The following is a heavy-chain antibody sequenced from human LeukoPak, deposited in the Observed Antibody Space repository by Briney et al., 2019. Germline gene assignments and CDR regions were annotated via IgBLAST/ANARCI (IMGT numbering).Heavy chain of an antibody. V-gene: IGHV4-59*01. CDR1: GGSISSYY. CDR3: ARSSGRSFFDC. Sequence: KPSETLSLTCTVSGGSISSYYWSWIRQTPGKGLEWIGCINYSGNTDYSPSLKSRLTISVDTSKNQFSLGLRSVTAADTAVYYCARSSGRSFFDCWGQGSLVTVSS. J-gene: IGHJ4*02. CDR2: INYSGNT. D-gene: IGHD6-19*01.